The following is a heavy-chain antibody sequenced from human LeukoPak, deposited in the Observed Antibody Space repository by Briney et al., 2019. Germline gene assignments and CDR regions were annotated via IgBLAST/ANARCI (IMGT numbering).Heavy chain of an antibody. V-gene: IGHV3-23*01. D-gene: IGHD5-24*01. Sequence: QPGGPLRLSCAASGFTFSSYAMSWVRQAPGKGLEWVSVTSGSGSSTFYADSVKGRFTISRDNSKTTLYMQMNSLRAEDTAVYYCVKGDGYNYWDGFDIWGQGTMVTVSS. CDR2: TSGSGSST. J-gene: IGHJ3*02. CDR3: VKGDGYNYWDGFDI. CDR1: GFTFSSYA.